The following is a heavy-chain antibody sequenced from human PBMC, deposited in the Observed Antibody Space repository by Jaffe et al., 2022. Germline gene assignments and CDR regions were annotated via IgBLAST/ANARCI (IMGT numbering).Heavy chain of an antibody. D-gene: IGHD2-15*01. J-gene: IGHJ2*01. V-gene: IGHV4-39*01. Sequence: QLQLQESGPGLVKPSETLSLTCTVSGGSISSSSYYWGWIRQPPGKGLEWIGSIYYSGSTYYNPSLKSRVTISVDTSKNQFSLKLSSVTAADTAVYYCAATTLGYCSGGSCYTVWYFDLWGRGTLVTVSS. CDR2: IYYSGST. CDR1: GGSISSSSYY. CDR3: AATTLGYCSGGSCYTVWYFDL.